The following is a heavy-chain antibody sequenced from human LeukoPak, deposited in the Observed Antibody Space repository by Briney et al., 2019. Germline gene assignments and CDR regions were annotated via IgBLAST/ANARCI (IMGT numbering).Heavy chain of an antibody. V-gene: IGHV4-61*05. Sequence: SETLSLTCTVSGGSISSSSYYWGWIRQPPGKGLEWIGYIYTSGSTNYNPSLKSRVTISVDTSKNQFSLKLSSVTAADTAVYYCARGDGYYQDYWGQGTLVTVSS. CDR3: ARGDGYYQDY. CDR1: GGSISSSSYY. CDR2: IYTSGST. J-gene: IGHJ4*02. D-gene: IGHD3-22*01.